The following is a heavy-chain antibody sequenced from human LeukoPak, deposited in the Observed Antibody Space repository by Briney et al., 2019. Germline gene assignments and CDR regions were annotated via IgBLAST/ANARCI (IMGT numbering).Heavy chain of an antibody. J-gene: IGHJ6*02. D-gene: IGHD3-10*01. Sequence: SETLSLTCIVSGGSISDYYWTWIRQPAGKGLEWIGRVHPSGTTNYNPSLKSRVTMSVDTSKNQFSLKLSSVTAADTAVYYCANYVSASGDYYGMDVWGQGTTVTVSS. CDR1: GGSISDYY. CDR2: VHPSGTT. CDR3: ANYVSASGDYYGMDV. V-gene: IGHV4-4*07.